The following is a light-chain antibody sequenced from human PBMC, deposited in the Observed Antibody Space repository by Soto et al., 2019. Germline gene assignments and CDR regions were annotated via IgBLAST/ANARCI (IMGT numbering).Light chain of an antibody. Sequence: DIQMTQSPSSLSASVGDRVTITCRASQSISSYLNWYQQKPGKATKLLIYAASSLQSGVPSRFSGSGSGTDFTLSISSLQPEDFATYYCQQRDSTPYTFGQGTKLEIK. V-gene: IGKV1-39*01. CDR1: QSISSY. CDR3: QQRDSTPYT. CDR2: AAS. J-gene: IGKJ2*01.